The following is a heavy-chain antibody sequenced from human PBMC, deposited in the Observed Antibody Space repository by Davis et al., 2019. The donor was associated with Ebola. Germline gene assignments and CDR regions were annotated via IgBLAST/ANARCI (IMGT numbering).Heavy chain of an antibody. Sequence: MPGGSLRLSCTVSGGSIISSSSYWGWIRQPPRKGLGWIGSIYYSGNTYYNPSLKSRVTISVDTSKNQFSLKLSSVTAADTAVYYCARSPSSSDGANWFDPWGQGTLVTVSS. CDR3: ARSPSSSDGANWFDP. CDR1: GGSIISSSSY. V-gene: IGHV4-39*01. CDR2: IYYSGNT. D-gene: IGHD6-19*01. J-gene: IGHJ5*02.